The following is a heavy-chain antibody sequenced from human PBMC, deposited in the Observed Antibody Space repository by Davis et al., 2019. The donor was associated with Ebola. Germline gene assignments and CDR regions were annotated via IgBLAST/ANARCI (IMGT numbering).Heavy chain of an antibody. D-gene: IGHD6-25*01. J-gene: IGHJ6*02. CDR2: IYHSGST. Sequence: MPSETLSLTCAVYGGSFSGYYWSWIRQPPGKGLEWIGEIYHSGSTNYNPSLKSRVTISVDKSKNQFSLKLSSVTAADTAVYYCARDRMGSSIVAGRGCMDVWGQGTTVTVSS. V-gene: IGHV4-34*01. CDR1: GGSFSGYY. CDR3: ARDRMGSSIVAGRGCMDV.